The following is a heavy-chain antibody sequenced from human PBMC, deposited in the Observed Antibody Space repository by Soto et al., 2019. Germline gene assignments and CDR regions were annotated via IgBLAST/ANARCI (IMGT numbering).Heavy chain of an antibody. CDR1: GGTFSSYT. CDR2: INPSGGSK. J-gene: IGHJ4*02. V-gene: IGHV1-46*01. Sequence: ASMKVSCKASGGTFSSYTISWVRQAPGQGLEWKGKINPSGGSKSYAQKFQGRVTMTRDTSTSTVYMELSSLRSEDTAVYYCARITAASRFPDDYWGQGTLVTVSS. CDR3: ARITAASRFPDDY. D-gene: IGHD6-13*01.